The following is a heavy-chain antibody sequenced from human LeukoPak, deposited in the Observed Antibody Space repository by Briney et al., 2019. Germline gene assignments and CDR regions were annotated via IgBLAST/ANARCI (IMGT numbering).Heavy chain of an antibody. Sequence: GGSLRLSCAASGFTFGDNTMHWVRQPPGKGLEWVSLINWNGDRPYYADSVKGRFTISRDNSKSSLYLQMNSLRTEDTALYYCAKDLIGADRSLDYWGQGTLVTVPS. CDR2: INWNGDRP. CDR1: GFTFGDNT. V-gene: IGHV3-43*01. J-gene: IGHJ4*02. D-gene: IGHD5-12*01. CDR3: AKDLIGADRSLDY.